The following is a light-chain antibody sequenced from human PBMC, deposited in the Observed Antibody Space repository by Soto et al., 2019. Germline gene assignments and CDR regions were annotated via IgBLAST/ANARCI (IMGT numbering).Light chain of an antibody. Sequence: QSALTQSASVSGSPGQSITISCTGTSSDVGGYKYVSWYQQHPGKVPKMMIYEVSNRPSGVSNRFSGSKSGNTASLTISGLQAEDEADYYCSSYTSSSTLVFGGGTKVTVL. CDR2: EVS. V-gene: IGLV2-14*01. CDR1: SSDVGGYKY. J-gene: IGLJ2*01. CDR3: SSYTSSSTLV.